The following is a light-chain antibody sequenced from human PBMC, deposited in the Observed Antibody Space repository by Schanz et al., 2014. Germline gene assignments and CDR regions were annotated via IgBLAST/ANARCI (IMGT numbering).Light chain of an antibody. CDR1: SSDVGGYNY. Sequence: QSALTQPRSVSGSPGQSVTISCTGTSSDVGGYNYVSWYQQHPGKAPKLMIFDVNQRPSGVPDRFSGSKSGNTASLTVSGXXAEDEADYYCSSYTSGSTPYVFGTGTKVTVL. CDR2: DVN. V-gene: IGLV2-11*01. CDR3: SSYTSGSTPYV. J-gene: IGLJ1*01.